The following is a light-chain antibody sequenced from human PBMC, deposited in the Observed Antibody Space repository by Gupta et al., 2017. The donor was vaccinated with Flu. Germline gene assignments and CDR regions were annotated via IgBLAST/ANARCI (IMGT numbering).Light chain of an antibody. CDR1: SSNIENNY. Sequence: KVTISCSGSSSNIENNYVSWYQQFPGTAPKLLIYENSKRPSGIPDRFSGSKSDTSATLGITGLQTGDEADYYCGTWDSSLSAWVFGGGTKLTVL. J-gene: IGLJ3*02. CDR2: ENS. CDR3: GTWDSSLSAWV. V-gene: IGLV1-51*01.